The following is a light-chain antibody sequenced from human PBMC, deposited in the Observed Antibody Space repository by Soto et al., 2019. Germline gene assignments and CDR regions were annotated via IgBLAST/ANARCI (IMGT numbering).Light chain of an antibody. V-gene: IGKV3-15*01. Sequence: EVLITQSPSTLSVSPGERATLSCKASQSVSSNLAWYQQKPGQAPSLLIHGASTRATGIPARFRGSGSGTEFTLTISSLQSEDFAVYYCQQYDNWPPTFGQGTKV. CDR2: GAS. J-gene: IGKJ1*01. CDR3: QQYDNWPPT. CDR1: QSVSSN.